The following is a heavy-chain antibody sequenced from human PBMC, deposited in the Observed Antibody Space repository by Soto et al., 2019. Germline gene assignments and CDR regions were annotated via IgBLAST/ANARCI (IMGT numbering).Heavy chain of an antibody. Sequence: ASVKVSCKASGYTFTSYDINWVRQATGQGLEWMGWMNPNSGNTDYAQKFQGRVTMTRNTSISTAYMELSSLRSEDTAVYYCARADVDYGDSYWGQGTLVTVSS. CDR1: GYTFTSYD. CDR3: ARADVDYGDSY. CDR2: MNPNSGNT. D-gene: IGHD4-17*01. V-gene: IGHV1-8*01. J-gene: IGHJ4*02.